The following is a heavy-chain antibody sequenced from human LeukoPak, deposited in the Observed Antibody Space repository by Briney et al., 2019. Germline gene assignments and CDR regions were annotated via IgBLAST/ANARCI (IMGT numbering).Heavy chain of an antibody. CDR3: AKGTTAGGGGSTSFGS. V-gene: IGHV3-21*04. Sequence: PGGSLRLSCAASGFTFSSYSMNWVRQAPGKGLEWVSSISSSSSYIYYADSAKGRFTISRDNSKNTLFLQMSRLRAEDTAVYYCAKGTTAGGGGSTSFGSWGQGTLVPVSS. D-gene: IGHD3-3*01. CDR2: ISSSSSYI. J-gene: IGHJ4*02. CDR1: GFTFSSYS.